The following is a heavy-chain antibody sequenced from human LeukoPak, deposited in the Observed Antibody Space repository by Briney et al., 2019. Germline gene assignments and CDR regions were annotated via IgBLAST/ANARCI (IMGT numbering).Heavy chain of an antibody. D-gene: IGHD2-2*01. V-gene: IGHV3-64*01. CDR3: ARDGLDCSSTSCYGDY. CDR1: GFTFSSYA. CDR2: ISSNGGST. J-gene: IGHJ4*02. Sequence: GGSPRLSCAASGFTFSSYAMHWVRQAPGKGLEYVSAISSNGGSTYYANSVKGRFTISRDNSKNTLYLQMGSLRAEDMAVYYCARDGLDCSSTSCYGDYWGQGTLVTVSS.